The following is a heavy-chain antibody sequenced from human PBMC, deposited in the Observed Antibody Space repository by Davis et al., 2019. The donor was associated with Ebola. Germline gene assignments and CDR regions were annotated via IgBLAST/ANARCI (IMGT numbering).Heavy chain of an antibody. V-gene: IGHV3-66*01. CDR1: GFTVSSSH. CDR2: IYSAGTT. CDR3: VRDPALVVTGGGWFFGL. Sequence: GESLKISCAASGFTVSSSHMSWVRQAPGKGLEWVSVIYSAGTTDYADSVKGRFTVSRDNAKNSLYLQMNSLRAEDTAVYYCVRDPALVVTGGGWFFGLWGRGTLVTVSS. J-gene: IGHJ2*01. D-gene: IGHD2-21*02.